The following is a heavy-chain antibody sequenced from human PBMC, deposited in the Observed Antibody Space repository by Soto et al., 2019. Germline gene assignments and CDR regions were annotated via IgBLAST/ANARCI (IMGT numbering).Heavy chain of an antibody. J-gene: IGHJ4*02. CDR2: VYHLGNT. CDR3: ARDRYSGSGSPYPAF. Sequence: SETLSLTCTVSGGSINDYFWSWIRQPPGKGLEWIGYVYHLGNTDYNPSLKSRVSISLDTSKKRFFLKLTSVTVADTAVYYCARDRYSGSGSPYPAFWGPGALVTVSS. V-gene: IGHV4-59*01. D-gene: IGHD3-10*01. CDR1: GGSINDYF.